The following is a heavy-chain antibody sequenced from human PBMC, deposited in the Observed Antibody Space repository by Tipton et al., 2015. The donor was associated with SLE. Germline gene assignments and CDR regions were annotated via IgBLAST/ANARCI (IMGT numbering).Heavy chain of an antibody. D-gene: IGHD6-6*01. CDR2: IYHSGST. CDR3: ARHPTIAARRAFDY. V-gene: IGHV4-4*02. CDR1: GGSISSSNW. J-gene: IGHJ4*02. Sequence: TLSLTCAVSGGSISSSNWWSWVRQPPGKGLEWIGEIYHSGSTNYNPSLKSRVTISVDKSKNQFSLSLYSVTVEDTAVYYCARHPTIAARRAFDYWGQGILVTVSS.